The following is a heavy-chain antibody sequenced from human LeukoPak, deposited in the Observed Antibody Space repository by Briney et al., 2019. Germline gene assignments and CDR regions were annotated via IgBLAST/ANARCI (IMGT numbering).Heavy chain of an antibody. CDR3: ARGGATRGRFEN. J-gene: IGHJ4*02. V-gene: IGHV3-7*01. Sequence: GGSLRLSCAASGFDFNVQTMSWVRQAPGKGLDWVASMREDGTEIHYVDSVKGRFTISRDNPKNSLYLQMNSLRAEDTAVYYCARGGATRGRFENWGQGTQVTGAS. CDR2: MREDGTEI. CDR1: GFDFNVQT. D-gene: IGHD1-26*01.